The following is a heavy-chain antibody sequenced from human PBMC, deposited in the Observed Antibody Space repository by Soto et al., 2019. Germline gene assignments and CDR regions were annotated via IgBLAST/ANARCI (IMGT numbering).Heavy chain of an antibody. CDR3: ARRNYDFWSGYRVHGMDV. D-gene: IGHD3-3*01. V-gene: IGHV5-51*01. Sequence: GESLKISCKGSGYSFTSYWIGWVRQMPGKGLGWMGIIYPGDSDTRYSPSFQGQVTISADKSISTAYLQWSSLKASDTAMYYCARRNYDFWSGYRVHGMDVWGQGTTVTVSS. CDR1: GYSFTSYW. J-gene: IGHJ6*02. CDR2: IYPGDSDT.